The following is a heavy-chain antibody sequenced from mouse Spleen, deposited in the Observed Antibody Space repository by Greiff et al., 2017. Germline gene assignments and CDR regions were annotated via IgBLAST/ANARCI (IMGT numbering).Heavy chain of an antibody. V-gene: IGHV5-4*02. CDR2: ISDGGSYT. D-gene: IGHD4-1*02. CDR3: ARDSQLGRFDY. Sequence: EVKLVESGGGLVKPGGSLKLSCAASGFTFSDYYMYWVRQTPEKRLEWVATISDGGSYTYYPDSVKGRFTISRDNAKNNLYLQMSSLKSEDTAMYYCARDSQLGRFDYWGQGTTLTVSS. CDR1: GFTFSDYY. J-gene: IGHJ2*01.